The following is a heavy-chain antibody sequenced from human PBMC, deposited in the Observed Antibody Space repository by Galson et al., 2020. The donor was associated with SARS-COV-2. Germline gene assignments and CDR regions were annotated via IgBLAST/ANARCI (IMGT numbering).Heavy chain of an antibody. D-gene: IGHD3-10*01. J-gene: IGHJ6*03. Sequence: GGSLRLSCEATGLTIGTHYMNWVRRAPGKGLEWVSIIFGDESTYYADSVRGRFTISRDNSKNTLYLQMNSLRAEDTAVYYCARDREVRGGYYMDVWGKGTTVTISS. CDR2: IFGDEST. V-gene: IGHV3-66*01. CDR1: GLTIGTHY. CDR3: ARDREVRGGYYMDV.